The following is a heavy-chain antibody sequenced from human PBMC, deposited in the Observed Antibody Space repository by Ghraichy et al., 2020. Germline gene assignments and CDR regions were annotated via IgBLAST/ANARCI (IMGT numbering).Heavy chain of an antibody. J-gene: IGHJ4*02. CDR3: ARDFGLDNDFWSGYYYDY. CDR2: INPNTGRT. Sequence: ASVKVSCKASGYIFSDYYMHWVRQVPGHGLEWMGWINPNTGRTDYAQKFQDRVTMTRDTSMSTAYMELTSLRIDDTAVYFCARDFGLDNDFWSGYYYDYWGQGTLVTVSS. CDR1: GYIFSDYY. V-gene: IGHV1-2*02. D-gene: IGHD3-3*01.